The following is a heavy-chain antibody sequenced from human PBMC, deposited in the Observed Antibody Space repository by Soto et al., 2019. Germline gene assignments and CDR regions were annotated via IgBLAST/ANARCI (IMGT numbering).Heavy chain of an antibody. V-gene: IGHV3-15*01. CDR1: GFSFNNAW. Sequence: EVQLVESGGGLVKPGGSLRLSCEASGFSFNNAWMSWIRQAPGKGLEWVGRIKSKIDGGTTDYAAPEKGRFTISRDDSKNTLYLQMNSLKTEDTAVYYCSFQESTTVTTFEYWGHGTLVTVSS. J-gene: IGHJ4*01. CDR2: IKSKIDGGTT. D-gene: IGHD4-17*01. CDR3: SFQESTTVTTFEY.